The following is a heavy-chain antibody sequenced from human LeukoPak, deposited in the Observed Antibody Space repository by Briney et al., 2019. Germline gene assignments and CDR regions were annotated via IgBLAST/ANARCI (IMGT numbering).Heavy chain of an antibody. Sequence: GGSLRLSCAASGFTITNAWMSWVRQAPGKGLEWVGRIKSKTDGGTTDYAAPVKGRFTISRDDSRNTLYLQMNSLKTEDTAVYYCTRVNYAAFYYWGQGTLVTVSS. CDR3: TRVNYAAFYY. CDR2: IKSKTDGGTT. D-gene: IGHD3-16*01. CDR1: GFTITNAW. J-gene: IGHJ4*02. V-gene: IGHV3-15*01.